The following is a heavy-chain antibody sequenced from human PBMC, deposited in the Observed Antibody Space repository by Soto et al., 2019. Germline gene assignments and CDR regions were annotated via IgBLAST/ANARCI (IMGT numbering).Heavy chain of an antibody. CDR1: GFTFSSYA. V-gene: IGHV3-23*01. CDR3: AKARTLGAITMIVVEGDAFDI. D-gene: IGHD3-22*01. CDR2: ISGSGGST. Sequence: GGSLRLSCAASGFTFSSYAMSWVRQAPGKGLEWVSAISGSGGSTYYADSVKGRFTISRDNSKNTLYLQMNSLRAEDTAVYYCAKARTLGAITMIVVEGDAFDIWGQGTMVTVS. J-gene: IGHJ3*02.